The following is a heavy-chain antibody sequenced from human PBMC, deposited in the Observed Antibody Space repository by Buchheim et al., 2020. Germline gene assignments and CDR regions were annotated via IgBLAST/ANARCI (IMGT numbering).Heavy chain of an antibody. V-gene: IGHV4-31*03. D-gene: IGHD5-24*01. CDR2: MYYSGTT. Sequence: QVLLQESGPGLVKPSQTLSLTCSVSGDSIRRGGYYWSWIRQHPGKGLEWIGYMYYSGTTYYNPSLRSRVTISLDTAKNQLSLKLNSVTAADTAVYYCARRDGFNQVFDFWGRGTL. J-gene: IGHJ4*02. CDR3: ARRDGFNQVFDF. CDR1: GDSIRRGGYY.